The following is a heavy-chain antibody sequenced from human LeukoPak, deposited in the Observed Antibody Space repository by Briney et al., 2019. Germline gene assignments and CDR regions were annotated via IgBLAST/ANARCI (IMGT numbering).Heavy chain of an antibody. Sequence: ASVTVSCKASGYTFTDYFIHWVRQAPGQGLEWMGWINPNIGDASYAQKFQDRVTMTRDRSINTAYMELSRLTSDDTAVYYCARTALDGGDSIGFDSWGQGTLVTVSS. CDR1: GYTFTDYF. J-gene: IGHJ5*01. V-gene: IGHV1-2*02. CDR2: INPNIGDA. CDR3: ARTALDGGDSIGFDS. D-gene: IGHD2-21*02.